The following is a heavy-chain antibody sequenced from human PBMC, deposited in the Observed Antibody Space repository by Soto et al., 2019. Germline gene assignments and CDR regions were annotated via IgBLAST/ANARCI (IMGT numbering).Heavy chain of an antibody. CDR1: GFTFITYN. Sequence: EVQVVESGGGLVQPGGSLRLCCAASGFTFITYNMIWVRQAPGKGLEWVSYISSSSSTKYYADSVKGRFTISRDNAKNSLYLQMNSLRAEDTAVYYCARFLGGSSTFDYWGQGTLVTVSS. CDR2: ISSSSSTK. CDR3: ARFLGGSSTFDY. J-gene: IGHJ4*02. V-gene: IGHV3-48*01. D-gene: IGHD1-26*01.